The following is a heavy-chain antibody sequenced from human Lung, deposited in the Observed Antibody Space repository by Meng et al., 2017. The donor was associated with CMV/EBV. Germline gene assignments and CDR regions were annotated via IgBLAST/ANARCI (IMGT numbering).Heavy chain of an antibody. CDR2: ISTSSTYI. V-gene: IGHV3-21*01. CDR3: ASQGGERGS. Sequence: RLACAASGFTFSTYRMNWVRQDPRKRLEWVSSISTSSTYIYYADSGKGRFTISRDNAKNSLYLKMNSLRAEDTAVYYCASQGGERGSWGQGTLVTVSS. J-gene: IGHJ5*02. CDR1: GFTFSTYR. D-gene: IGHD3-16*01.